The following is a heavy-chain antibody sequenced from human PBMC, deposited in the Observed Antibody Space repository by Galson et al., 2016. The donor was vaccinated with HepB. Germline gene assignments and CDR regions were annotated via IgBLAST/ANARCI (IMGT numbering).Heavy chain of an antibody. V-gene: IGHV4-31*03. CDR1: GGSIGPGAYY. D-gene: IGHD1-26*01. CDR3: ARDDRWEKGTGLDV. Sequence: TLSLTCSVSGGSIGPGAYYWDWIRQSPGKGLEWIGNLYFGGNTYYNPSLKSRFSISMDTSKNQFSLKLTSVTAADTAVYFCARDDRWEKGTGLDVWGQGTPVTVSS. CDR2: LYFGGNT. J-gene: IGHJ6*02.